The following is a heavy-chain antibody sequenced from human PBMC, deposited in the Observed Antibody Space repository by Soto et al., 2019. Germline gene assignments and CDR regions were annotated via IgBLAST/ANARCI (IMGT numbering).Heavy chain of an antibody. CDR2: IHHSGST. CDR1: RGSLSGYY. Sequence: SETLSLTCAVYRGSLSGYYWSWIRQSPGEGLEWIGEIHHSGSTNYNPSLKSRVTISADTSKNRLSLKLSSVTAADTAVYYCARWGDTAMAPSLFNYGNWFDPWGQGTLVTVS. V-gene: IGHV4-34*01. J-gene: IGHJ5*02. D-gene: IGHD5-18*01. CDR3: ARWGDTAMAPSLFNYGNWFDP.